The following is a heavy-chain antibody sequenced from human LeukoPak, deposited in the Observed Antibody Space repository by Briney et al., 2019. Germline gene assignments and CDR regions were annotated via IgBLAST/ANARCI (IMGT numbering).Heavy chain of an antibody. CDR1: GYSFTSFW. Sequence: GESLRISCKGSGYSFTSFWIGWVRKMPGKGLEWMGIIYPGDSDTRYSPSFQGQVTISADKSINTAYLQWSSLKASDTAMYYCARQRLRGISYFGFWGHGTLVTVSS. J-gene: IGHJ4*01. V-gene: IGHV5-51*01. CDR2: IYPGDSDT. CDR3: ARQRLRGISYFGF. D-gene: IGHD3-10*01.